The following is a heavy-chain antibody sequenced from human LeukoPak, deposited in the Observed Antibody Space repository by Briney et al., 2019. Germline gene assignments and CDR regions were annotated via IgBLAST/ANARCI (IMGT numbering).Heavy chain of an antibody. CDR1: GGSISSYY. Sequence: SETLSLTCTVSGGSISSYYWSWIRQPPAKGLEWIGYISYSGSTNYNPSLKSRVTISVDTSKHQFSLKLSSVTAADTAVYYCARYIWGSYPTFEDYWGQGTLVTVSS. CDR2: ISYSGST. CDR3: ARYIWGSYPTFEDY. V-gene: IGHV4-59*01. J-gene: IGHJ4*02. D-gene: IGHD3-16*02.